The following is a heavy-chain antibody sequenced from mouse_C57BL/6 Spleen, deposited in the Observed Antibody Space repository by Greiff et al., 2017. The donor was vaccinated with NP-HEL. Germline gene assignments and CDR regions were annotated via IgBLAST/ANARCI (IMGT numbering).Heavy chain of an antibody. D-gene: IGHD2-3*01. CDR3: ARSPLLDGYYVRAMDY. CDR2: IRNKANGYTT. Sequence: EVKLMESGGGLVQPGGSLSLSCAASGFTFTDYYMSWVRQPPGKALEWLAFIRNKANGYTTEYSASVKGRFTIARDNSQSILYLQMNALRAEDSATYYCARSPLLDGYYVRAMDYWGQGTSVTVSS. CDR1: GFTFTDYY. J-gene: IGHJ4*01. V-gene: IGHV7-3*01.